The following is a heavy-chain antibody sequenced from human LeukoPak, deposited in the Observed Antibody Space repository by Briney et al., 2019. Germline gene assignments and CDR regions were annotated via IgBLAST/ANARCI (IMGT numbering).Heavy chain of an antibody. CDR3: AREGASWGFT. CDR2: INHSGST. J-gene: IGHJ5*02. V-gene: IGHV4-34*01. CDR1: GGSFSGYY. D-gene: IGHD2-2*01. Sequence: SETLSLTCAVYGGSFSGYYWSWIRQPPGKGLEWIGEINHSGSTNYNPSLKSRVTISVDTSKNQFSLKLTSVTAADTAVYYCAREGASWGFTWGQGTLVTVSS.